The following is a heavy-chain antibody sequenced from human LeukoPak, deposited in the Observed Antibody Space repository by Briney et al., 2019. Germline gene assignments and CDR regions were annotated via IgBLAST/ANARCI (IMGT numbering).Heavy chain of an antibody. D-gene: IGHD3-22*01. CDR3: AKDQRYYDSSGYAPFLFDY. CDR2: ISYDGSTK. Sequence: GGSLRLSCAVSGFTFSRYGMHWVRQAPGKGLDWVAVISYDGSTKYYADSVKGRFTISRDNSKNTLYLQMNSLRAEDTAVYYCAKDQRYYDSSGYAPFLFDYWGQGTLVTVSS. J-gene: IGHJ4*02. CDR1: GFTFSRYG. V-gene: IGHV3-30*18.